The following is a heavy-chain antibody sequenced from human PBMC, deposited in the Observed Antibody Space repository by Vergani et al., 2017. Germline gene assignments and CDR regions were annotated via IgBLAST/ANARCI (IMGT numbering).Heavy chain of an antibody. CDR1: GYTFTSYS. V-gene: IGHV1-46*01. J-gene: IGHJ4*02. D-gene: IGHD3-16*01. CDR3: ARELRLGELVDY. Sequence: QVQLVQSGAEVKKPGASVKVSCKASGYTFTSYSMHWVRQAPGQGREWMGIINPSGGSTSYAQKFQGRGTMTRATSTSTVYMELSSLRSEDTAVYYCARELRLGELVDYWGQGTLVTVSS. CDR2: INPSGGST.